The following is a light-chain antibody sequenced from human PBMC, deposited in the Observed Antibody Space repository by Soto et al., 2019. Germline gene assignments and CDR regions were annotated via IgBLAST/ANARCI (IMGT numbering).Light chain of an antibody. CDR3: QQYGTAPWT. Sequence: EIVLTQSPGTLSLSPGERAILSYRASQSVSSNYLAWYQQKPGQAPRLLLYGAYNRATGIPDRFSGSGSGTDFTLTISRLEPEDFAVYYCQQYGTAPWTFGQGTKVDI. CDR2: GAY. CDR1: QSVSSNY. V-gene: IGKV3-20*01. J-gene: IGKJ1*01.